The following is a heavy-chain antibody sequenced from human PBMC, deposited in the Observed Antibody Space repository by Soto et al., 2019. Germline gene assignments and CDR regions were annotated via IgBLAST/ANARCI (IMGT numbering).Heavy chain of an antibody. CDR2: ISAYNGNT. J-gene: IGHJ4*02. V-gene: IGHV1-18*01. D-gene: IGHD3-22*01. CDR3: ARDFEPGYYYDCREWLDY. Sequence: QGLEWMGWISAYNGNTNYAQKLQGRVIMTTDTTTSTAYMELRSLRSDDSAVYYCARDFEPGYYYDCREWLDYWGQGTLVTVSS.